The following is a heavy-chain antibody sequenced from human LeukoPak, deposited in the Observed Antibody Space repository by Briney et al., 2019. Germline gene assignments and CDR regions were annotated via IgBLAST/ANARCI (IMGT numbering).Heavy chain of an antibody. D-gene: IGHD4-23*01. CDR2: IYYNGNT. CDR1: GGSISSSDYY. J-gene: IGHJ4*02. CDR3: ARTVGTHRFDY. Sequence: KPSETLSPTCSVSGGSISSSDYYWGWIRQPPGERLEWLGTIYYNGNTYYNPSPQSRVIISVDTSKNQFSLKLTSVTAPDTAVYYCARTVGTHRFDYWGQGILVTVSS. V-gene: IGHV4-39*01.